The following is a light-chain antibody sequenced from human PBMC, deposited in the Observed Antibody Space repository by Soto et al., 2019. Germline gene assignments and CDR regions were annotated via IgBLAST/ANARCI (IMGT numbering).Light chain of an antibody. Sequence: QSVLTQPASVSGSPGQSITISCTGTSSDVGGYYYVSWYQHHPGKAPKLMIYQVSNRPSGVSNRFSGSKSGNTASLTISGLQDEDEADYYCSSYTSSNTFYVFGTGTKV. CDR3: SSYTSSNTFYV. V-gene: IGLV2-14*01. CDR2: QVS. J-gene: IGLJ1*01. CDR1: SSDVGGYYY.